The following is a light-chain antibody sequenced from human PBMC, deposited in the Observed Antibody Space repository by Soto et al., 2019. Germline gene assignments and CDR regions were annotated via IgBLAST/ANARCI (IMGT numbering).Light chain of an antibody. Sequence: IVLTQSPATLSSSPWERATLSCRASQSVTNSYLAWYQQRPGQAPRLVFYGASTRATGIPDRFSGSGSGTDFTLTINRLEPEDFAVYYCQQYENSPITFGQGTRLEIK. V-gene: IGKV3-20*01. CDR3: QQYENSPIT. CDR2: GAS. CDR1: QSVTNSY. J-gene: IGKJ5*01.